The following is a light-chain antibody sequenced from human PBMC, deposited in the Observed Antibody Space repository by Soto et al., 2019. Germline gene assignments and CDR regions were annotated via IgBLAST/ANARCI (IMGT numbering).Light chain of an antibody. V-gene: IGKV3-11*01. CDR1: QSFRGL. CDR2: DAY. CDR3: QLRHMWPNT. Sequence: EVVLTQSPVTLSLSPGERATLSCRASQSFRGLLAWYQQKPGQAPRLLIYDAYNRATGIPPRFSGSGSGTDFPVTKGCLEPEDSAVLYSQLRHMWPNTFGQGTKLEIK. J-gene: IGKJ5*01.